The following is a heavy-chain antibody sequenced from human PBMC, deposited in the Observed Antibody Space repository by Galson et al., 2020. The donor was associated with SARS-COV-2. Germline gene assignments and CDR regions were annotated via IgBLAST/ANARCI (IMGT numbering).Heavy chain of an antibody. V-gene: IGHV3-30*01. CDR1: GFTFSSYA. CDR2: ISYDGSNK. Sequence: GGSLRLSCAASGFTFSSYAIHWVRQAPGKGLEWVAVISYDGSNKYYADSVKGRFTISRDNSKNTLYLQMNSLRAEDTAVYYCAREGPLDAFDIWGQGTMVTVSS. J-gene: IGHJ3*02. CDR3: AREGPLDAFDI.